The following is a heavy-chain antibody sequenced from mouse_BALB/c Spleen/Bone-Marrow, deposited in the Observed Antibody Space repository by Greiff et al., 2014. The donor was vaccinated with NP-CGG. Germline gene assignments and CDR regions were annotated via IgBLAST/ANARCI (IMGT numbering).Heavy chain of an antibody. J-gene: IGHJ4*01. V-gene: IGHV1-18*01. D-gene: IGHD2-1*01. Sequence: EVQLQQSGPALAKPGASVKIPCKASGYTFTDYNMDWVKQSHGKSLEWIGDINPNNGGTIYNQKFKGKATLTVDKSSITAYMELRSLTSEDTAVYYSARWDGKYYDSAYWGKGASVTV. CDR2: INPNNGGT. CDR3: ARWDGKYYDSAY. CDR1: GYTFTDYN.